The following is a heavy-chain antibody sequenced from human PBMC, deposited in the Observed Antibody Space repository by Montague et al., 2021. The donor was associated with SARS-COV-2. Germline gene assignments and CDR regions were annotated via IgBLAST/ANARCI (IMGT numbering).Heavy chain of an antibody. CDR1: GFTFSSYS. J-gene: IGHJ4*02. D-gene: IGHD5-24*01. V-gene: IGHV3-21*01. Sequence: SLRLSCAASGFTFSSYSMNWVRQAPGKGLEWVSSISSSSSYIYYADSVKGRFTISRDNAKNSLYLQMNSLRAEDTAVYYCARYPHRDGYNPIYYFDYWGQGTLVTVSS. CDR3: ARYPHRDGYNPIYYFDY. CDR2: ISSSSSYI.